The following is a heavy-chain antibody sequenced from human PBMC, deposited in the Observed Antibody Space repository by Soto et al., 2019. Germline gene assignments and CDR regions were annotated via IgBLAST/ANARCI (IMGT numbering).Heavy chain of an antibody. V-gene: IGHV4-59*01. CDR1: GGSISSYY. CDR3: ARDRRYCTNGVRYGYYYYGMDV. D-gene: IGHD2-8*01. CDR2: IYYSGST. J-gene: IGHJ6*02. Sequence: SETLSLTCTVSGGSISSYYWSWIRQPPGKGLEWIGYIYYSGSTNYNPSLKSRVTISVDTSKNQFSLKLSSVTAADTAVYYCARDRRYCTNGVRYGYYYYGMDVWGQGTTVTVSS.